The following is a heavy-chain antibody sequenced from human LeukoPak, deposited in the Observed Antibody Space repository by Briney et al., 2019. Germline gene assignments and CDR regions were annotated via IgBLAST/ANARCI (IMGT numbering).Heavy chain of an antibody. J-gene: IGHJ4*02. Sequence: ASVKVSCKASGYTFTGYYMHWVRQAPGQGLEWMGWINPNSGGTNYAQKFQGRVTMTRDTSISTAYMELSRLRSDDTAVYYCARDVDFWSGYDYWGQGTLVTVSS. CDR3: ARDVDFWSGYDY. CDR1: GYTFTGYY. CDR2: INPNSGGT. D-gene: IGHD3-3*01. V-gene: IGHV1-2*02.